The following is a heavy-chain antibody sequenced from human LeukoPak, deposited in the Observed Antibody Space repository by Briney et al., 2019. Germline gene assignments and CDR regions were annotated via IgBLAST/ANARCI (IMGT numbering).Heavy chain of an antibody. CDR3: ARDWQTSGFDY. J-gene: IGHJ4*02. V-gene: IGHV1-2*06. Sequence: ASVKVSCKASGYTFTGYYIHWVRQAPGQGLEWMGRINPNTGDTNYVQRFQGRVAITQDTSANTAYLELSGLRSEDTAVYYCARDWQTSGFDYWGLGTLLIVSS. CDR2: INPNTGDT. D-gene: IGHD3-10*01. CDR1: GYTFTGYY.